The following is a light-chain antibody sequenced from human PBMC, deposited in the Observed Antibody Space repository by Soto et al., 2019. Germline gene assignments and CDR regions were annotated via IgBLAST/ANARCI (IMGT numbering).Light chain of an antibody. J-gene: IGKJ4*01. Sequence: EIVFTQSPGTLSLSPGERATLSCRASQSVSSSYLAWYQQKPGQAPRLLIYGASSRAAGIPDRFSGSGSGTDFTLTISRLEPEDFAVYYCQQHGSSPLTFGGGTKVEI. V-gene: IGKV3-20*01. CDR2: GAS. CDR3: QQHGSSPLT. CDR1: QSVSSSY.